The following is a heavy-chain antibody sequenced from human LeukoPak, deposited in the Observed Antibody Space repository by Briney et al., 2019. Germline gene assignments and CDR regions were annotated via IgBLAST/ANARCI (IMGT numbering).Heavy chain of an antibody. V-gene: IGHV3-7*01. CDR3: ARVRPGDADS. CDR2: ISQDGGGT. D-gene: IGHD1-26*01. J-gene: IGHJ5*01. CDR1: GFAFSTYW. Sequence: GGSLRLSCAASGFAFSTYWMTWVRQAPEMGLEWVASISQDGGGTYYGDSVKGRFTISRDNAKNSLYLQVNSLRADDTAVYYCARVRPGDADSWGQGTLVSVSS.